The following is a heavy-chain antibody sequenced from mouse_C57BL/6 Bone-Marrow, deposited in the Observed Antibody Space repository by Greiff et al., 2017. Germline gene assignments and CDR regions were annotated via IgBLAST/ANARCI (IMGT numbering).Heavy chain of an antibody. J-gene: IGHJ3*01. V-gene: IGHV5-6*01. CDR2: ISSGGSYT. CDR3: ARHPLYYDGSSWFAY. Sequence: EVKVVESGGDLVKPGGSLKLSCAASGFTFSSYGMSWVRQTPDKRLEWVATISSGGSYTYYPDSVKGRFTISRDNAKNTLYLHMSSLKSEDTAMYYCARHPLYYDGSSWFAYWGQGTLVTVSA. D-gene: IGHD1-1*02. CDR1: GFTFSSYG.